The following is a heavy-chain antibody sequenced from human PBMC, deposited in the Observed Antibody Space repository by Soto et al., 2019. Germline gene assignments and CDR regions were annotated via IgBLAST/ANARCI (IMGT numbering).Heavy chain of an antibody. Sequence: QVHLQSSGPGLVKPSLTLSLTCTVSGGSISSGDYYWSWIRQPPGKGLEWIGYIYYSGSTYYNPSLNSRVNLSVYTSNNQFSLKLSSVTAADTAVYDCARAQGSGFLVLWGQGTLVTVSS. CDR1: GGSISSGDYY. J-gene: IGHJ4*02. D-gene: IGHD3-10*01. V-gene: IGHV4-30-4*01. CDR3: ARAQGSGFLVL. CDR2: IYYSGST.